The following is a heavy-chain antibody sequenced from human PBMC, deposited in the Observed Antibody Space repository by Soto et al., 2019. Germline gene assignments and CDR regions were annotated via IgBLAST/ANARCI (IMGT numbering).Heavy chain of an antibody. CDR1: GFSLSTSGVG. CDR3: AHSHYDPAGGNCFDP. Sequence: QITLKESGPTLVKPTQTLTLTCTFSGFSLSTSGVGVGWIRQPPGKALEWLALIYWDDDKRYSPSLKSRLTITKDTPKNQVVLTMTNMDPVDTATYYCAHSHYDPAGGNCFDPWGQGTLVTVSS. J-gene: IGHJ5*02. V-gene: IGHV2-5*02. D-gene: IGHD3-3*01. CDR2: IYWDDDK.